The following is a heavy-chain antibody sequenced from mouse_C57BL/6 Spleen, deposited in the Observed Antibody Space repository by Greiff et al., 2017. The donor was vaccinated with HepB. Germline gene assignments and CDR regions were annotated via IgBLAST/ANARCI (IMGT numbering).Heavy chain of an antibody. CDR3: AREGVTTVVAKGYYFDY. Sequence: VQLQQSGAELMKPGASVKLSCKATGYTFTGYWIEWVKQRPGHGLEWIGEILPGSGSTNYNEKFKGKATFTADTSSNTAYMQLSSLTTEDSAIYYCAREGVTTVVAKGYYFDYWGQGTTLTVSS. D-gene: IGHD1-1*01. CDR1: GYTFTGYW. V-gene: IGHV1-9*01. J-gene: IGHJ2*01. CDR2: ILPGSGST.